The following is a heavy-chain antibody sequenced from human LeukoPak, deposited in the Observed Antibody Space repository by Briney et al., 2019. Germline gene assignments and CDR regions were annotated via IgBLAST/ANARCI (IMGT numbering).Heavy chain of an antibody. D-gene: IGHD5-24*01. V-gene: IGHV3-7*04. Sequence: GGSLRLSCVASGFPFSSYWMTWVRQAPGKGLEWVANIKQDGSKKSYADSVKGRFTISRDNAKNSLYLQMNSLRAEGTAIYYCTRVGYIDEGIDYWGQGTLVTVTS. CDR1: GFPFSSYW. CDR3: TRVGYIDEGIDY. CDR2: IKQDGSKK. J-gene: IGHJ4*02.